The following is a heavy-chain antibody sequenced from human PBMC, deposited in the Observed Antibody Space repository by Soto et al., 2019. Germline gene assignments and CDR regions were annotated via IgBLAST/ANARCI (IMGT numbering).Heavy chain of an antibody. D-gene: IGHD1-20*01. CDR2: IYYNGNT. J-gene: IGHJ4*02. V-gene: IGHV4-59*08. Sequence: SETLSLTCTVSGGSINSYYWSWIRQPPGKGLEWIGYIYYNGNTNYNPSLESRVTISVDTSKNQFSLRLSSVTAADTAVYYCARLGMGAFDYWGQGALVTVSS. CDR1: GGSINSYY. CDR3: ARLGMGAFDY.